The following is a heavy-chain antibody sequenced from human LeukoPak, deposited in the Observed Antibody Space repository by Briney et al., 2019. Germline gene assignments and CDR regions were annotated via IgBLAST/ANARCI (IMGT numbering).Heavy chain of an antibody. D-gene: IGHD3-10*01. CDR1: GFTVSSNY. V-gene: IGHV3-53*01. J-gene: IGHJ4*02. CDR3: ARDPLRFGEFSFDY. CDR2: IYSGGST. Sequence: GGSLRLSCAASGFTVSSNYMSWVRQAPGKGLEWVSVIYSGGSTYYADSVKGRFTISRDNSKNTLYLQMNSLRAEDTAVYYCARDPLRFGEFSFDYWGQGTLVTVSS.